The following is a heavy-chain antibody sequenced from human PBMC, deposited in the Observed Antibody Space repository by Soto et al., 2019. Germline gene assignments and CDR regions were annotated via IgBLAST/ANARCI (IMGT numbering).Heavy chain of an antibody. V-gene: IGHV3-11*01. Sequence: VQLVESGGGLVKPGGSLRLSCAASGFTFSDYYMSWIRQAPGKGLEWVSTINVRGSSIYYADSGKGRFNISRDNAKHSLSLQMTSLSAEDTAVYCCARGLNTVTFDYWGRGTLVTVSS. CDR2: INVRGSSI. CDR3: ARGLNTVTFDY. J-gene: IGHJ4*02. D-gene: IGHD4-17*01. CDR1: GFTFSDYY.